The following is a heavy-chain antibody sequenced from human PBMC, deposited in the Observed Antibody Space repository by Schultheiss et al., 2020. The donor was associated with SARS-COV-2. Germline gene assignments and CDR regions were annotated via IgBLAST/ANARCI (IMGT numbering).Heavy chain of an antibody. J-gene: IGHJ4*02. CDR1: GGSISSYY. CDR2: IYYSGST. D-gene: IGHD5-18*01. CDR3: ARLDTALDH. Sequence: SQTLSLTCTVSGGSISSYYWSWIRQPPGKGLEWIGYIYYSGSTNYNPSLKSRVTISSDTSKNQFSLTLTSVTAADTAVYFCARLDTALDHWGQGTLVTVSS. V-gene: IGHV4-59*01.